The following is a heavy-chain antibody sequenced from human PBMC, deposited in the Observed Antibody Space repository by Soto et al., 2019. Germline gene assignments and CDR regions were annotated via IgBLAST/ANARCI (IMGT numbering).Heavy chain of an antibody. Sequence: SETLSLTCTVSGGSISSYYWSWNRQPPGKGLEWIGYIYYSGSTNYNPSLKSRVTISVDTSKNQFSLKLSSVTAADTAVYYCARRGVSGTVDYWGQGTLVTVSS. CDR3: ARRGVSGTVDY. J-gene: IGHJ4*02. CDR2: IYYSGST. D-gene: IGHD1-7*01. CDR1: GGSISSYY. V-gene: IGHV4-59*01.